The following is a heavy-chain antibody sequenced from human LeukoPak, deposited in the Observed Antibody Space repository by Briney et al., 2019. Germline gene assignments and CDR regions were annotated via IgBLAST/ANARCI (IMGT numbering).Heavy chain of an antibody. J-gene: IGHJ4*02. V-gene: IGHV4-38-2*01. CDR2: IYHSGST. Sequence: SETLSLTCAVSGYSISSGYYWGWIRQPPGKGLEWIGSIYHSGSTYYNPSLKSRVTISVDTSKNQFSLKLSSVTAADTAVYYCARLVGGGSSGDYWGQGTLVTVSS. CDR3: ARLVGGGSSGDY. D-gene: IGHD6-6*01. CDR1: GYSISSGYY.